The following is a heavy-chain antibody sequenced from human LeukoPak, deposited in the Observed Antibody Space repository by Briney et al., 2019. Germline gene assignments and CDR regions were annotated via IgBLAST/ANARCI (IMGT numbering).Heavy chain of an antibody. CDR2: INSDGSST. CDR1: GFTFSSYW. V-gene: IGHV3-74*01. D-gene: IGHD3-16*02. CDR3: AREGGVRYYDYVWGSYRPHAFDY. J-gene: IGHJ4*02. Sequence: GGSLRLSCAASGFTFSSYWVHWVRHAPGRGVVCVSRINSDGSSTSYADSVKGRFTIPRDNAKNTLYLQMNSLRAEDTAVYYCAREGGVRYYDYVWGSYRPHAFDYWGQGTLVTVSS.